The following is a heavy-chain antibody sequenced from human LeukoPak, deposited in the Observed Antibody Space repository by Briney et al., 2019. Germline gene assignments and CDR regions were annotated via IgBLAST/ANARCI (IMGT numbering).Heavy chain of an antibody. J-gene: IGHJ3*02. CDR3: ARVARDAFDI. V-gene: IGHV1-46*01. Sequence: GASVKVSCKASGYTFTSYYMHWVRQSPGQGLEWMGIINPSGGSTSYAQKFQGRVNMTRDMSTSTVFMELSSLRSEDTAVYYCARVARDAFDIWGQGTMVTVSS. CDR2: INPSGGST. CDR1: GYTFTSYY.